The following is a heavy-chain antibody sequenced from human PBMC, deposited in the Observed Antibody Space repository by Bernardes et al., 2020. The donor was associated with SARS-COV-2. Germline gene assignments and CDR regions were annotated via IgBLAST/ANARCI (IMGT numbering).Heavy chain of an antibody. D-gene: IGHD2-2*01. V-gene: IGHV5-51*01. Sequence: GETLNLSCKGSGYSLTTYWIGWVRQMPGTGLEWMGTIYPGDSDTRYSPSFQGQVTISADKSISTAYLQWSSLEASDTAMYYCARGSYCSSTRCYGYYYYMDVWGKGTTVTVSS. J-gene: IGHJ6*03. CDR2: IYPGDSDT. CDR1: GYSLTTYW. CDR3: ARGSYCSSTRCYGYYYYMDV.